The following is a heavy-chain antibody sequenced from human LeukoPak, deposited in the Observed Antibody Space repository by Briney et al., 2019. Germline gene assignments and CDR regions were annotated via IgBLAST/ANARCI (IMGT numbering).Heavy chain of an antibody. CDR3: AKGRGDH. V-gene: IGHV3-23*01. J-gene: IGHJ4*02. CDR2: ISGSGGST. Sequence: GGSLRLSCAASGCTFSSYAMSWVRQAPGKGREWVSAISGSGGSTYYAASVKGRFPISRDNPKNTLYLQMNSLRAEDTAVYYCAKGRGDHWGQGTLVTVSS. CDR1: GCTFSSYA.